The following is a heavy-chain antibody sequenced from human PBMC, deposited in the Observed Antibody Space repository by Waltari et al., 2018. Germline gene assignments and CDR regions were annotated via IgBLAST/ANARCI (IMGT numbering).Heavy chain of an antibody. V-gene: IGHV1-69*08. Sequence: QVQLVQSGAEVKKPGSSVKVSCKASGGTFSSYTISWVRQAPGQGLEWMGRIIPILGIANYAQKFQGRVTITADKSTSTAYMELSSLRSEDTAVYYCARDPGEEYDAFDIWGQGTMVTVSS. CDR1: GGTFSSYT. J-gene: IGHJ3*02. D-gene: IGHD7-27*01. CDR3: ARDPGEEYDAFDI. CDR2: IIPILGIA.